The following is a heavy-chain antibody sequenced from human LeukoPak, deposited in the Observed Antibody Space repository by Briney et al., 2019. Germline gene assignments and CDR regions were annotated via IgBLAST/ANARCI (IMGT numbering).Heavy chain of an antibody. J-gene: IGHJ5*02. CDR1: GGSISSSSYY. V-gene: IGHV4-39*07. D-gene: IGHD3-22*01. Sequence: SETLSLTCTVSGGSISSSSYYWGWIRQPPGKGLEWIGSIYYSGSTYYNPSLKSRVTISVDTSKNQFSLKLSSVTAADTAVYYCARGGDYYYDSRRWFDPWGQGTLVTVSS. CDR3: ARGGDYYYDSRRWFDP. CDR2: IYYSGST.